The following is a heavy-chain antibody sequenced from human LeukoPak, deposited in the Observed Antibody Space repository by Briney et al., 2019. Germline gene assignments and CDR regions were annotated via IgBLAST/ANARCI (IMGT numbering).Heavy chain of an antibody. J-gene: IGHJ5*02. V-gene: IGHV5-51*01. D-gene: IGHD3-3*01. CDR3: ARQGQYYDFWSGYYWFDP. CDR2: IYPGDSDT. CDR1: GYSFTSYW. Sequence: GESLKICCKGSGYSFTSYWIGWVRQMPGKGLEWMGIIYPGDSDTRYSPSFQGQVTISADKSISTAYLQRSSLKASDTAMYYCARQGQYYDFWSGYYWFDPWGQGTLVTVSS.